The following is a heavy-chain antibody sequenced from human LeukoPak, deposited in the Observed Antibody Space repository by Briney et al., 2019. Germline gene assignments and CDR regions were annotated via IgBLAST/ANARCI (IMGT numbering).Heavy chain of an antibody. CDR3: AKDPLNQFGELFGC. CDR1: GFTFSSYA. CDR2: ISGSGGST. D-gene: IGHD3-10*01. J-gene: IGHJ4*02. V-gene: IGHV3-23*01. Sequence: PGGSLRLSCAASGFTFSSYAMSWVRQAPGKGLEWVSAISGSGGSTYYADPVKGRFTISRDNSKNTLYLQMNSLRAEDTAVYYCAKDPLNQFGELFGCWGQGTLVTVSS.